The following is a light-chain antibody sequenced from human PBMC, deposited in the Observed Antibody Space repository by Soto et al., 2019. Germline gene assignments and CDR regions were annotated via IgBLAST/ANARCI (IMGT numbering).Light chain of an antibody. CDR3: GHWDNSLSAIV. Sequence: QSVLTQPPSVSAAPGQKVTISCSAGGYHIGGNYMSWYQHIPGTAPKLLIYDNSKRPPGTPDRFSGSHSGTSATLAITGVHAGYEAVYFCGHWDNSLSAIVFGGGTKVTVL. CDR1: GYHIGGNY. CDR2: DNS. J-gene: IGLJ2*01. V-gene: IGLV1-51*01.